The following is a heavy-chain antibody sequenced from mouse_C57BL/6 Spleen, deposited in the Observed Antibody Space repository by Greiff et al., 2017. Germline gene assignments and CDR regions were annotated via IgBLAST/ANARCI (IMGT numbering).Heavy chain of an antibody. CDR3: ARGDSNCRFDY. CDR2: IYPGDGDT. CDR1: GYAFSSSW. Sequence: VKLQESGPELVKPGASVKISCKASGYAFSSSWMNWVKQRPGKGLEWIGGIYPGDGDTNYNGKFKGKATLTADKSSSTAYMQLSSLTSEDSAVYFCARGDSNCRFDYWGQGTTLTVSS. V-gene: IGHV1-82*01. J-gene: IGHJ2*01. D-gene: IGHD2-5*01.